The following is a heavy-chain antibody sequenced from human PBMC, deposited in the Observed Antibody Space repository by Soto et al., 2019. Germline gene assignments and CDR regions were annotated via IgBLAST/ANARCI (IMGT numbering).Heavy chain of an antibody. CDR2: ISGSGGST. CDR1: GFTFSSYA. CDR3: AKDSGAWIQLWLFDY. J-gene: IGHJ4*02. Sequence: GGSLRLSCAASGFTFSSYAMSWVRQAPGKGLEWVSAISGSGGSTYYADSVKGRFTISRDNSKNTLYLQMNSLRAEDTAVYYCAKDSGAWIQLWLFDYWGQGTLVTVSS. V-gene: IGHV3-23*01. D-gene: IGHD5-18*01.